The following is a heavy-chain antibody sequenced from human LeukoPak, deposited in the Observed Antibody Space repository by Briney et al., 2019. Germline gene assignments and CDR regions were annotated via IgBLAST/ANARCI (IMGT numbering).Heavy chain of an antibody. V-gene: IGHV1-69*01. CDR2: IIPIFGTA. D-gene: IGHD3-16*02. J-gene: IGHJ3*02. CDR3: ARDDRSGRIENDAFDI. CDR1: GGTFSSYA. Sequence: EASVKVSCKASGGTFSSYAISWVRQAPGQGLEWMGGIIPIFGTANYAQKFQGRVTITADESTSTAYMELSSLRSEDTAVYYCARDDRSGRIENDAFDIWGQGTMVTVSS.